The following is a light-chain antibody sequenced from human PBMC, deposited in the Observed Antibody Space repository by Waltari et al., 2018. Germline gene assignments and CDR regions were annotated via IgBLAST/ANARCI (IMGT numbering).Light chain of an antibody. Sequence: QPVLTQPTSLSASPGASARFTCTLRSCLNVGTYRTFWYPHKPGSPPRYLLRYKSDSDKRQGSGVPSRFSGSKDASTNAGLLIISGLQSEDEADYYCAIWYTTAWVFGGGTKLTVL. V-gene: IGLV5-39*01. CDR3: AIWYTTAWV. CDR1: SCLNVGTYR. J-gene: IGLJ3*02. CDR2: YKSDSDK.